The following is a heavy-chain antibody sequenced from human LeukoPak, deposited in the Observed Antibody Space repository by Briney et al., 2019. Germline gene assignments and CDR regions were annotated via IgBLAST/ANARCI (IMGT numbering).Heavy chain of an antibody. CDR3: AKEDGFWSGYNPFDY. CDR2: IKSKTDGGTT. V-gene: IGHV3-15*01. CDR1: GFTFSNAW. J-gene: IGHJ4*02. Sequence: GGSLRLSCAASGFTFSNAWMSWVRQAPGKGLEWVGRIKSKTDGGTTDYAAPVKGRFTISRDDSKNTLYLQMNSLRAEDTAVYYCAKEDGFWSGYNPFDYWGRGTLVTVSS. D-gene: IGHD3-3*01.